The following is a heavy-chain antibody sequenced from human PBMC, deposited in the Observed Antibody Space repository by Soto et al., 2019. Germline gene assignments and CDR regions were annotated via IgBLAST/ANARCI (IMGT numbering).Heavy chain of an antibody. CDR3: AKVFYRQQPWTMNWFDP. Sequence: GGSLRLSCAASGFTFSSYAMSWVRQAPGKGLEWVSAISGSGGSTYYADSVKGRFTISRDNSKNTLYLQMNSLRAEDTAVYYCAKVFYRQQPWTMNWFDPWGQGTLVTVSS. CDR2: ISGSGGST. D-gene: IGHD6-13*01. V-gene: IGHV3-23*01. CDR1: GFTFSSYA. J-gene: IGHJ5*02.